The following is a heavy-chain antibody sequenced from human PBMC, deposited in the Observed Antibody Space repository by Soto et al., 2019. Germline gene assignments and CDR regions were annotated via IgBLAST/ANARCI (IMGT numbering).Heavy chain of an antibody. D-gene: IGHD2-2*01. Sequence: QVQLQESGPGLVKPSQTLSLTCTVSGGSISSGDYYWSWIRQPPGKGLEWIGDIYYSGSTYYNPSLKSRVTLSVDTSKNQFSLKLSSVTAADTAVYYCARATIVLVPAAMVSHWFDPWGQGTLVTVSS. J-gene: IGHJ5*02. CDR1: GGSISSGDYY. CDR2: IYYSGST. CDR3: ARATIVLVPAAMVSHWFDP. V-gene: IGHV4-30-4*01.